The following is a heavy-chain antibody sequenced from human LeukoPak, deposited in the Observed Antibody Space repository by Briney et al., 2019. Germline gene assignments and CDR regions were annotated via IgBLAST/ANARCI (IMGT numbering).Heavy chain of an antibody. J-gene: IGHJ4*02. CDR1: GFTLSSYA. CDR3: ARDRGPFDY. D-gene: IGHD3-10*01. CDR2: ISYDGSNK. V-gene: IGHV3-30*04. Sequence: GGSLRLSCAASGFTLSSYAMHWVRQAPGKGLEWVAVISYDGSNKYYADSVKGRFTISRDNSKNTLYLQMNSLRAEDTAVYYCARDRGPFDYWGQGTLVTVSS.